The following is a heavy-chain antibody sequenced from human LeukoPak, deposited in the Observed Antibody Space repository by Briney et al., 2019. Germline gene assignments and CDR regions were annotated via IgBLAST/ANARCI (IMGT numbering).Heavy chain of an antibody. CDR2: TSSSDAGA. D-gene: IGHD2-21*01. CDR3: AKAPVTSCRGAYCYPFDS. J-gene: IGHJ4*02. V-gene: IGHV3-23*01. Sequence: GGSLRLSCAASGFTLSTYAMSWVRQTPGKGLEWVAATSSSDAGAYHADSVRGRFTISRDNSKNTLYLQMNSLRAEDAAVYFCAKAPVTSCRGAYCYPFDSWGQGTLVTVSS. CDR1: GFTLSTYA.